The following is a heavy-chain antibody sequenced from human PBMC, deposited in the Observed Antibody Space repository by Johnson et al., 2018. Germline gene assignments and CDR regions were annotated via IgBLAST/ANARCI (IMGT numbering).Heavy chain of an antibody. V-gene: IGHV3-30*18. Sequence: QVQLVESGGGVVQXGRSLRLSCAASGFTFSSYGMHWVRQAPGKGLEWVAVISYDGSNKYYADSVKGRFTISRDNSKNTLYLQMNSLRAEDTAVYYCANIVEVEAFDIWGQGTMVTVSS. CDR3: ANIVEVEAFDI. CDR1: GFTFSSYG. J-gene: IGHJ3*02. CDR2: ISYDGSNK. D-gene: IGHD1-1*01.